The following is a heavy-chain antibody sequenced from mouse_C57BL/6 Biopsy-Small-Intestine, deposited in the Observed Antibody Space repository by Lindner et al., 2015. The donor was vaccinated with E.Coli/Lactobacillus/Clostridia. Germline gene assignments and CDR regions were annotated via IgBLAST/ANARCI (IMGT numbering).Heavy chain of an antibody. D-gene: IGHD2-13*01. CDR2: VNPNNGGT. Sequence: VQLQESGPELVKPGASVKMSCKASGYTFTDYFMNWVKQSHGKSLEWIGRVNPNNGGTTYNQNFKDKATLTVDKSLNTAFMQLNSLTSEDSAVYYCAREDGDYDYWGQGTLVTVSA. J-gene: IGHJ3*01. CDR1: GYTFTDYF. V-gene: IGHV1-19*01. CDR3: AREDGDYDY.